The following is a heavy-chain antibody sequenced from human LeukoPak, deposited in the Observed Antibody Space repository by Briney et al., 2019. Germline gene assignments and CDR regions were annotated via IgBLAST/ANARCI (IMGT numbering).Heavy chain of an antibody. V-gene: IGHV3-13*01. CDR2: IGTASDT. J-gene: IGHJ6*03. D-gene: IGHD1-1*01. Sequence: GGSLRLPCAASGFTFSSFDMHWVRQPTGQGLEWVSTIGTASDTYYPGSVEGRFTLSGDNAKNSLYLQMNSLTAGDTAVYYCARGPPRGKYYYMDVWGKGTTVTVSS. CDR3: ARGPPRGKYYYMDV. CDR1: GFTFSSFD.